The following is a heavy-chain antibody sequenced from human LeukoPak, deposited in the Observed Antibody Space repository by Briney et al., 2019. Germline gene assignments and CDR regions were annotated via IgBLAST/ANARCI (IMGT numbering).Heavy chain of an antibody. J-gene: IGHJ4*02. CDR1: GGSISNYY. CDR2: VHYSGST. V-gene: IGHV4-59*08. D-gene: IGHD6-13*01. CDR3: ARGYSSSWYYFDY. Sequence: SETLSLTCTVSGGSISNYYWSWIRQPPGKGLEWIGYVHYSGSTNYNPSLKSRATISVDTSESQFSLKLSSVTAADTAIYYCARGYSSSWYYFDYWGQGTLVTVSS.